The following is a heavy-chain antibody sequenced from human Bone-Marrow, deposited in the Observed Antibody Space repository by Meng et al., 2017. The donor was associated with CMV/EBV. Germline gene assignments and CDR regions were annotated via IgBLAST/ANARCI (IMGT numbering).Heavy chain of an antibody. CDR2: MNPNSGNT. CDR3: ARAKITMVRGGNWFDP. V-gene: IGHV1-8*01. J-gene: IGHJ5*02. Sequence: ASVKVSCKASGYTFTSYDINWVRQATGQGLEWMGWMNPNSGNTGYAQKFQGRVTMTRDTSISTAYMELSRLRSDDTAVYYCARAKITMVRGGNWFDPWGQGTLVTVSS. D-gene: IGHD3-10*01. CDR1: GYTFTSYD.